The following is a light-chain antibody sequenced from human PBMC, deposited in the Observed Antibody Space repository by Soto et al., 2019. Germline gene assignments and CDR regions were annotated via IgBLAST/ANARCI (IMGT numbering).Light chain of an antibody. CDR3: QQTYSVPLT. CDR2: ARS. CDR1: QRPDNY. Sequence: DIQMTQSPSSLSASVGDRVTITCRASQRPDNYVNWYQQKPGESPKLLIYARSTLQRGVPSRFSGGGSGTDFTLTISGLQPDDFATYYCQQTYSVPLTFGGGTKVDIK. V-gene: IGKV1-39*01. J-gene: IGKJ4*01.